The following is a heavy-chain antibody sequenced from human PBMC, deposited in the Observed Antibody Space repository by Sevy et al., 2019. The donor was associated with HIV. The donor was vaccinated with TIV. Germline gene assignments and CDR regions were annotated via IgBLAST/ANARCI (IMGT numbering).Heavy chain of an antibody. CDR2: ISAYNGNT. CDR1: GYTFTTFG. CDR3: ARDQSLWFGEGDAFDI. D-gene: IGHD3-10*01. V-gene: IGHV1-18*01. Sequence: ASVKVSCTASGYTFTTFGINWVRQAPGQGLEWVGWISAYNGNTDSARKLQGRLTMTTDTSTRTAYMELRSLRSDDTAVYYCARDQSLWFGEGDAFDIWGQRTMVTVSS. J-gene: IGHJ3*02.